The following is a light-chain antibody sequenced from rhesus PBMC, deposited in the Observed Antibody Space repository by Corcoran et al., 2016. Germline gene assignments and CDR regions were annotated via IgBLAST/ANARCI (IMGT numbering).Light chain of an antibody. CDR3: SSHANSNHI. V-gene: IGLV2-13*03. CDR1: SSDIGGYTR. Sequence: APTQSPSVSGSPGQEVTISCTGTSSDIGGYTRVSWYQQHPGKAPKLMIYEVIKRPSGVSDRFSGSKSGNTASLTISGLQAEDEVDYYCSSHANSNHIFGPGTRFTVL. CDR2: EVI. J-gene: IGLJ1*01.